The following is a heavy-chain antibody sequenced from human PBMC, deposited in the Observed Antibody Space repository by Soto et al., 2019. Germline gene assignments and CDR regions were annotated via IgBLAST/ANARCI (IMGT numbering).Heavy chain of an antibody. J-gene: IGHJ4*02. D-gene: IGHD3-9*01. CDR1: GFTFSSYG. V-gene: IGHV3-30*18. CDR3: AKDYYDTLTGYYGPDY. Sequence: GGSLRLSCAASGFTFSSYGIHWVRQAPGKGLEWVAVISYDGSNKYYADSGKGRFTISRDNSKNLLYLQMNSLGAEDTAVYYCAKDYYDTLTGYYGPDYWGQGTLVTVSS. CDR2: ISYDGSNK.